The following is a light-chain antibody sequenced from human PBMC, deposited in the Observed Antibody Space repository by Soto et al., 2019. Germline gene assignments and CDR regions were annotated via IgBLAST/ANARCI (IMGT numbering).Light chain of an antibody. J-gene: IGLJ3*02. CDR2: EVI. CDR1: SSDVGAYNY. V-gene: IGLV2-8*01. Sequence: QSALTQPPSASGSPGQSVTISCTGTSSDVGAYNYVSWYQQHPGKAPKLVIYEVINRPSGVPDRFSGSKSANTASLTVSGLQAEDEADYYCSSFASSNTWVFGGGTKVTVL. CDR3: SSFASSNTWV.